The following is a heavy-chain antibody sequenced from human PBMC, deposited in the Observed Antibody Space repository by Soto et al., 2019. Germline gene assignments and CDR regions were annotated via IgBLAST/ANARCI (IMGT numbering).Heavy chain of an antibody. J-gene: IGHJ5*01. Sequence: SETLSLTCTVSGGSISSGGYYWSWIRQHPGKGLEWIGYIYYSGSTYYNPSLKSRVTISVDTSKNQFSLKLSSVTAADTAVYYCAREILEWLLYPVRWFDSWGQGTLVTVSS. CDR2: IYYSGST. V-gene: IGHV4-31*03. CDR1: GGSISSGGYY. D-gene: IGHD3-3*01. CDR3: AREILEWLLYPVRWFDS.